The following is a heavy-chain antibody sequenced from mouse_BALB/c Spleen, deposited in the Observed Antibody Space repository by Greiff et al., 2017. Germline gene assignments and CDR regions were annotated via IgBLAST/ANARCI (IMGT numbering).Heavy chain of an antibody. D-gene: IGHD4-1*01. CDR3: ARSENWERYFDY. CDR2: IYPGDGDT. V-gene: IGHV1-87*01. CDR1: GYTFTSYW. Sequence: QVQLKESGAELARPGASVKLSCKASGYTFTSYWMQWVKQRPGQGLEWIGAIYPGDGDTRYTQKFKGKATLTADKSSSTAYMQLSSLASEDSAVYYCARSENWERYFDYWGQGTTLTVSS. J-gene: IGHJ2*01.